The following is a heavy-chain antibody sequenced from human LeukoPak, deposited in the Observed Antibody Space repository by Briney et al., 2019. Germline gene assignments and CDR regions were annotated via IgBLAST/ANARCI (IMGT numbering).Heavy chain of an antibody. J-gene: IGHJ3*02. CDR1: GGSFSGYY. CDR3: ARGWLRRKGAAGTGARHAFDI. D-gene: IGHD6-13*01. Sequence: SETLSLTCAVYGGSFSGYYWSWIRQPPGKGLEWIGEINHRGSTNYNPSLKSRVTISVDTSKNQFSLKLSSVTAADTAVYYCARGWLRRKGAAGTGARHAFDIWGQGTMVTVSS. V-gene: IGHV4-34*01. CDR2: INHRGST.